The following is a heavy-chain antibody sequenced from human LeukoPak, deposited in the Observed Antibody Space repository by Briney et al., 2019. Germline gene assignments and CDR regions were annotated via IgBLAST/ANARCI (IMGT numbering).Heavy chain of an antibody. CDR3: ATPGTQEYYYDSSGYWRFDY. Sequence: GASVKVSCKASGYTFTGYYMHWVRQAPGQGLEWMGWINPNSGGTNYAQKFQGRVTMTRDTSISTAYMELSRLRSEDTAVYYCATPGTQEYYYDSSGYWRFDYWGQGTLVTVSS. CDR1: GYTFTGYY. D-gene: IGHD3-22*01. J-gene: IGHJ4*02. V-gene: IGHV1-2*02. CDR2: INPNSGGT.